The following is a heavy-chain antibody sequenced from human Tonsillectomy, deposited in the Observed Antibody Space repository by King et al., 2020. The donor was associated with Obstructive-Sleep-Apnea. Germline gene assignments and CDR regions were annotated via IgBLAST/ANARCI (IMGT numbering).Heavy chain of an antibody. V-gene: IGHV3-15*01. CDR1: GFAFNNAW. CDR2: LKGKTDGGRA. J-gene: IGHJ4*02. Sequence: VQLLESGGGLVKPGGALRLSCATAGFAFNNAWWSWVRQAPGKGLELVGPLKGKTDGGRADYSGPVKGRFTISRDDSKNTLYLQMNSLKTEDSAEYYCTTDRGIPSAPLFDSWGQGTLVTVSS. CDR3: TTDRGIPSAPLFDS.